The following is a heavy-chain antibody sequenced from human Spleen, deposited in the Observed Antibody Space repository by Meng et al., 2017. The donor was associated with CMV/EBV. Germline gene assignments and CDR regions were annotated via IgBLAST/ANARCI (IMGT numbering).Heavy chain of an antibody. D-gene: IGHD1-20*01. CDR2: ISAYNGNT. CDR1: GFSFRSYA. V-gene: IGHV1-18*01. CDR3: ARDGDNWKPNSYYYYYGMDV. Sequence: GESLKISCAASGFSFRSYAMSWVRQAPGKGLEWMGWISAYNGNTNYAQKLQGRVTMTTDTSTSTAYMELRSLRSDDTAVYYCARDGDNWKPNSYYYYYGMDVWGQGTTVTVSS. J-gene: IGHJ6*02.